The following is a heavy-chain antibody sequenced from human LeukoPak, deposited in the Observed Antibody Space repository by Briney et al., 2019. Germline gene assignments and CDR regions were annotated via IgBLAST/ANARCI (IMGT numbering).Heavy chain of an antibody. Sequence: GGSLRLSCAASGFTFSSYSMNWVRQAPGKGLEWVSYISYSSSTIYYADSVKGRFTISRDNSKNTLYLQMNSLRAEDTAVYYCAKGVLVDVWGKGTTVTVSS. CDR2: ISYSSSTI. CDR1: GFTFSSYS. V-gene: IGHV3-48*01. J-gene: IGHJ6*04. D-gene: IGHD3-3*02. CDR3: AKGVLVDV.